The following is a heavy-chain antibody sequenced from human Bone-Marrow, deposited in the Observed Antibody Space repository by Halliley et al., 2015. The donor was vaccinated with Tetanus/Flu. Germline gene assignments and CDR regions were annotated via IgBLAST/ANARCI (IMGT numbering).Heavy chain of an antibody. V-gene: IGHV3-74*01. CDR3: ARDRQQSSSSTSGMDV. CDR2: INADGTDI. D-gene: IGHD6-6*01. J-gene: IGHJ6*02. Sequence: TASGFTFDNYWMHWVRQVPGKGLAWVSRINADGTDIAYADSVKGRFTVSRDNAKKSLYLQMDSLRVEDTAVYYCARDRQQSSSSTSGMDVWGQGTTVTVSS. CDR1: GFTFDNYW.